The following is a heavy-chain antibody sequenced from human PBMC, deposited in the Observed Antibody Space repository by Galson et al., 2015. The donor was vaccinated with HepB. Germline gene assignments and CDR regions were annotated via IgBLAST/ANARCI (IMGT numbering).Heavy chain of an antibody. CDR2: ISGSSRYT. CDR1: GFNFSDYY. Sequence: SLRLSCAASGFNFSDYYMTWIRQAPGKGLEWLSYISGSSRYTNYADSVKGRFTISRDNARKELYLQMNTLRVEDTAVYYCVRDRAAVDSWGQGTLVTVSS. J-gene: IGHJ4*02. CDR3: VRDRAAVDS. D-gene: IGHD6-13*01. V-gene: IGHV3-11*06.